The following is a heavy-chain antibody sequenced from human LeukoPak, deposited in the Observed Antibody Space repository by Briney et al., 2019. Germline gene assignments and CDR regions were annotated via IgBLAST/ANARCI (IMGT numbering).Heavy chain of an antibody. CDR1: GFTFDDYA. D-gene: IGHD1-26*01. CDR2: ISWDGGST. J-gene: IGHJ6*03. CDR3: AKVAGAGYYYYYKDV. V-gene: IGHV3-43D*03. Sequence: GGSLRLSCAASGFTFDDYAMHWVRQAPGKGLEWVSLISWDGGSTYYADSVEGRFTISRDNSKNSLYLQMNSLRAEDTALYYCAKVAGAGYYYYYKDVWGKGTTVTVSS.